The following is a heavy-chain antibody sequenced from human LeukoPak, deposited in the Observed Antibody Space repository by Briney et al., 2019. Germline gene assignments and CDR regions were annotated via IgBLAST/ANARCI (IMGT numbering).Heavy chain of an antibody. CDR2: IKQDGSEK. CDR1: GFTFSSYW. V-gene: IGHV3-7*01. Sequence: GGSLRLSCAASGFTFSSYWMSWVRQAPGKGLEWVAYIKQDGSEKYYVDSVKGRFTISRDNAKNSLYLQMNSLRAEDTAVYYCARDRAREMVTTNINFDYWGQGTLVTVSS. CDR3: ARDRAREMVTTNINFDY. J-gene: IGHJ4*02. D-gene: IGHD5-18*01.